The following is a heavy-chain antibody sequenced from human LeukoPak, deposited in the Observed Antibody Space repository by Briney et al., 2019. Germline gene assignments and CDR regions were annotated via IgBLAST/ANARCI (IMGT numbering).Heavy chain of an antibody. Sequence: GGSLRLSCAASGVSFSSYAMSWVRQAPGKGPEWVSAISGSGGSTYYAASVKGRFTISRDNSKNTLYLQLNSLRGEDTTVYYCAPVDYYDRSCYYLWGQGTLVTVSP. J-gene: IGHJ4*02. CDR2: ISGSGGST. V-gene: IGHV3-23*01. CDR1: GVSFSSYA. CDR3: APVDYYDRSCYYL. D-gene: IGHD3-22*01.